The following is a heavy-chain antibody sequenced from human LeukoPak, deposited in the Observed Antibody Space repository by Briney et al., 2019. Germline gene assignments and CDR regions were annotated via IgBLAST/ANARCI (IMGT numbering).Heavy chain of an antibody. CDR1: GFSFSSYN. D-gene: IGHD2-2*01. Sequence: GGSLRLSCAASGFSFSSYNMNWVRQAPGKGLEWVPYIGSTSSSSTIYYADSVKGRFTISRDNAKNSLYLQMNSLRAEDTAVYYCERGGLSPDYWGQGTLVTVSS. CDR2: IGSTSSSSTI. J-gene: IGHJ4*02. V-gene: IGHV3-48*01. CDR3: ERGGLSPDY.